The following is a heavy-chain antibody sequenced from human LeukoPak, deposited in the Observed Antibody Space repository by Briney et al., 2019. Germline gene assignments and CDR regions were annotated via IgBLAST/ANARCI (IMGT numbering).Heavy chain of an antibody. D-gene: IGHD2-21*02. CDR3: ARHFCGDDCYSRWYFDL. V-gene: IGHV4-4*07. Sequence: PSETLSLTCTVSGGAISNYYWSWIRQPAGKGLEWIGRVYSSGSTNYNPSLKSRVTMSVDTSKNQFSMKLSSVTAADTAVYYCARHFCGDDCYSRWYFDLWGRGTLVTVSS. CDR2: VYSSGST. J-gene: IGHJ2*01. CDR1: GGAISNYY.